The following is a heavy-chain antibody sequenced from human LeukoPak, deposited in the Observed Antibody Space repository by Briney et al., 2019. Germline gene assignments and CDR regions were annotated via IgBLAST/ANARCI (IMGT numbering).Heavy chain of an antibody. V-gene: IGHV3-23*01. CDR1: GFTFSSYA. Sequence: GSLRLSCAASGFTFSSYAMSWVRQAPGKGLEWVSAISGSGGSTYYADSVKGRFTISRDNSKNTLYLQMNSLKTEDTAVYYCTTEVVWFGELFDYWGQGTLVTVSS. D-gene: IGHD3-10*01. J-gene: IGHJ4*02. CDR2: ISGSGGST. CDR3: TTEVVWFGELFDY.